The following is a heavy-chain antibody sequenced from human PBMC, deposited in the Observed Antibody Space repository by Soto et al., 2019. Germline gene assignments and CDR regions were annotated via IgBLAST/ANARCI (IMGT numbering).Heavy chain of an antibody. D-gene: IGHD3-10*01. CDR1: GFTFSSYE. J-gene: IGHJ4*02. Sequence: SGGSLRLSCAASGFTFSSYEMNWVRQAPGKGLEWVSYISSSGSTIYYADSVKGRFTISRDNAKNSLYLQMNSLRAEDTAVYYCARYGSGSYHDCWGQGTLVTVSS. CDR3: ARYGSGSYHDC. V-gene: IGHV3-48*03. CDR2: ISSSGSTI.